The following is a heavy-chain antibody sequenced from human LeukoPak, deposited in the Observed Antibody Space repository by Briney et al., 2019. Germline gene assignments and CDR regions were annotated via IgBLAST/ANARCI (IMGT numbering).Heavy chain of an antibody. CDR2: ISGSGGGT. J-gene: IGHJ1*01. CDR3: ARGGTLEYFQH. Sequence: GGSLRLSCAASGFTFSSYAMSWVRQAPEKGLEWVSTISGSGGGTYYADSVKGRFTISRDKAKNSLYLQMNSLRAEDTAVYYCARGGTLEYFQHWGQGTLVTVSS. CDR1: GFTFSSYA. V-gene: IGHV3-23*01.